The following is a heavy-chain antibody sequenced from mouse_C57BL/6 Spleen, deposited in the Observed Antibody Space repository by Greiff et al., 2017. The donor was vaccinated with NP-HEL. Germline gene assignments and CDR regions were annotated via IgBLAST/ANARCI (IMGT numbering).Heavy chain of an antibody. Sequence: QVQLQQPGAELVKPGASVKLSCKASGYTFTSYWMQWVKQRPGQGLEWIGEIDPSDSYTNYNQKFKGKATLTVDTSSSTAYMQLSSLTSEDSAVYYCARPDYGNYEVDYWGQGTTLTVSS. CDR1: GYTFTSYW. CDR3: ARPDYGNYEVDY. CDR2: IDPSDSYT. V-gene: IGHV1-50*01. J-gene: IGHJ2*01. D-gene: IGHD2-1*01.